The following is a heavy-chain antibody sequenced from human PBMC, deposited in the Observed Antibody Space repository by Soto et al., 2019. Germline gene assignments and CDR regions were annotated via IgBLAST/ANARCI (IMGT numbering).Heavy chain of an antibody. J-gene: IGHJ6*03. Sequence: SETLSLTCTVSGGSISSSSYYWGWIRQPPGKGLEWIGSIYYSGSTYYNPSLKSRVTISVDTSKNQFSLKLSSVTAADTAVYYCARHGGSGSYYYYYYMDVWGKGTTVTVSS. V-gene: IGHV4-39*01. CDR2: IYYSGST. CDR3: ARHGGSGSYYYYYYMDV. CDR1: GGSISSSSYY. D-gene: IGHD3-10*01.